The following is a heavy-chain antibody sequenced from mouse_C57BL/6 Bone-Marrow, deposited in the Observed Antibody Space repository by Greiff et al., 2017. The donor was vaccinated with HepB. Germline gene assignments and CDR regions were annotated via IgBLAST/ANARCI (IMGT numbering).Heavy chain of an antibody. CDR2: IDPSDSYT. CDR3: GREGGGGGLDY. J-gene: IGHJ2*01. Sequence: QVHVKQPGAELVKPGASVKLSCKASGYTFTSYWMQWVKQRPGQGLEWIGEIDPSDSYTNYNQKFKGKATLTVDTSSSTAYMQLSSLTSEDSAGYYGGREGGGGGLDYWGQGTTLTVSS. CDR1: GYTFTSYW. V-gene: IGHV1-50*01.